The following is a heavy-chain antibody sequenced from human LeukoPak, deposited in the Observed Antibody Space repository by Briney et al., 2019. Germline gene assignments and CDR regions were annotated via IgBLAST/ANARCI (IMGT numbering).Heavy chain of an antibody. Sequence: PSEPLSLTCAVSGYSISSRYYRGWIRQPPGKGLEWIGSIYHSGSTYYNPSLKSRVTISVDTSKNQFSLKLSSVTAADTAVYYCARRYCSSTSCYRRGAFDIWGQGTMVTVSS. CDR2: IYHSGST. V-gene: IGHV4-38-2*01. CDR3: ARRYCSSTSCYRRGAFDI. D-gene: IGHD2-2*01. CDR1: GYSISSRYY. J-gene: IGHJ3*02.